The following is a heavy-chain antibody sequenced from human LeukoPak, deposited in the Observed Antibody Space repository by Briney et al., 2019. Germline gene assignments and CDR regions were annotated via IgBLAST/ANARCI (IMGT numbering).Heavy chain of an antibody. D-gene: IGHD3-10*01. V-gene: IGHV4-39*01. CDR3: ASEPYGSGSFLGAFDI. J-gene: IGHJ3*02. CDR2: IYYRGST. CDR1: DDSLRSSAYY. Sequence: SETLSLTCAVSDDSLRSSAYYWGWIRQPPGKGLEWIGSIYYRGSTYYNPSLKSRVTISIDTSKNQFSLKLSSVTAADTAVYYCASEPYGSGSFLGAFDIWGQGTMVTVSS.